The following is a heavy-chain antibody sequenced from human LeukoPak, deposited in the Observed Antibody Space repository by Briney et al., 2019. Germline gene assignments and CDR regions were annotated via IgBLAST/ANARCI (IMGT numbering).Heavy chain of an antibody. CDR3: ATGRYFDWPEVFKY. V-gene: IGHV3-9*01. D-gene: IGHD3-9*01. J-gene: IGHJ4*02. CDR2: ISWNSGSM. CDR1: GFTFDDYA. Sequence: GRSLRLSCAASGFTFDDYAMHWVRQAPGKGLEWVSGISWNSGSMDYADSVKGRFTISRDNTKNSLYLQMNSLRTEDTALYYCATGRYFDWPEVFKYWGQGTLVIVSS.